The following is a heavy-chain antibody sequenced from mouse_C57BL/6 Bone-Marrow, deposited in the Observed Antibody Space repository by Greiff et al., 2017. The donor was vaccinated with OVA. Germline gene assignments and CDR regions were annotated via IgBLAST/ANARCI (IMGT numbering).Heavy chain of an antibody. Sequence: VQLVESGAELARPGASVKLSCKASGYTFTSYGISWVKQRTGQGLEWIGEIYPRSGNTYYNEKFKGKATLTADKSSSTAYMELRSLTSEDSAVYFCASGYGGTPYFDYWGQGTTLTVSS. CDR2: IYPRSGNT. CDR1: GYTFTSYG. J-gene: IGHJ2*01. CDR3: ASGYGGTPYFDY. V-gene: IGHV1-81*01. D-gene: IGHD2-14*01.